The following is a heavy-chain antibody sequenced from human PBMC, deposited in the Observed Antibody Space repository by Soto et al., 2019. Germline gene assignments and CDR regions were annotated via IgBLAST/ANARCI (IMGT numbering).Heavy chain of an antibody. CDR2: ISWNSGSI. V-gene: IGHV3-9*01. Sequence: GGSLRLSCAASGFTFDDYAMHWVRQAPGKGLEWVSGISWNSGSIGYADSVKGRFTISRDNAKNSLYLQMNSLRAEDTALYYCAKGRRFLDYYYYMDVWGKGTTVTVSS. J-gene: IGHJ6*03. CDR1: GFTFDDYA. CDR3: AKGRRFLDYYYYMDV.